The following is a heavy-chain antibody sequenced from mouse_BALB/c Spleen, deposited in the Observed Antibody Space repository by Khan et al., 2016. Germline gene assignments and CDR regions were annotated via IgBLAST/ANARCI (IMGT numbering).Heavy chain of an antibody. V-gene: IGHV4-1*02. CDR1: GFDFSRYW. CDR3: ASARYYGWLVN. D-gene: IGHD1-1*01. J-gene: IGHJ3*01. CDR2: INPDSSTI. Sequence: EVKLLESGGGLVQPGGSLKLSCAASGFDFSRYWMSWVRQSPGKGLEWIGEINPDSSTINYTPSLKDKFIISRDNAKNTLYLQMRNVRSEDTVLYYCASARYYGWLVNWGQGTLVTVSA.